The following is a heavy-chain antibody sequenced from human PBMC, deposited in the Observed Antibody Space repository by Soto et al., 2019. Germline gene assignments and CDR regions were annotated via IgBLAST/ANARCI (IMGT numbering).Heavy chain of an antibody. D-gene: IGHD2-2*01. V-gene: IGHV3-23*01. CDR1: GFTFSSYS. CDR3: AREVVVSRGSSYFGY. CDR2: ISASGGST. J-gene: IGHJ4*02. Sequence: GGSMRLACAVVGFTFSSYSMSWVSQAQGKGLEWVSTISASGGSTYYPHSVKGRFTISRDNSKNKMYLQMNSLRAEDTAIYFCAREVVVSRGSSYFGYWGPGTLVTVSS.